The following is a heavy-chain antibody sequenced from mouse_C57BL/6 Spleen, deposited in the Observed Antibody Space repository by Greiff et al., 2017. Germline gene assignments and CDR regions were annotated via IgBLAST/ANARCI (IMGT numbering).Heavy chain of an antibody. J-gene: IGHJ2*01. CDR2: ISSGSSTI. V-gene: IGHV5-17*01. Sequence: EVKLMESGGGLVKPGGSLKLSCAASGFTFSDYGMHWVRQAPEKGLEWVAYISSGSSTIYYADTVKGRFTISRDNAKNTLFLQMTSLRSEDTAMYYCATRGRGDYWGQGTTLTVSS. D-gene: IGHD3-3*01. CDR1: GFTFSDYG. CDR3: ATRGRGDY.